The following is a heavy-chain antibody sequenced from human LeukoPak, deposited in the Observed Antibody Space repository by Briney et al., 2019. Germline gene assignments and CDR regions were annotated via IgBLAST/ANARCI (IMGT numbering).Heavy chain of an antibody. CDR1: GDSISNSRHY. Sequence: SQTLPLTCAVSGDSISNSRHYWSWIRQPAGKGLEWIGRIYPSGNTNYNPSLKSRVTISLDTSKNQFSLILRSVTATDTAMYYCARDGVVTMELDYWGQGTLVTVSS. D-gene: IGHD4/OR15-4a*01. J-gene: IGHJ4*02. CDR3: ARDGVVTMELDY. CDR2: IYPSGNT. V-gene: IGHV4-61*02.